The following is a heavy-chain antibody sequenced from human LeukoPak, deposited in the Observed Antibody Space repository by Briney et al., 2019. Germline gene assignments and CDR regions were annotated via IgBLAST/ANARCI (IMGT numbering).Heavy chain of an antibody. V-gene: IGHV4-39*01. CDR1: GGSIVISSYY. Sequence: SEALSLTCSVSGGSIVISSYYWGWVRQSPGKGLEWIGSMSYGGTSYYNPSLKSRVTMSVDTSKNTFSLKVTSVTAADTAVYFCARHSGMVDRHFAHWGQGTLVPVSS. CDR2: MSYGGTS. CDR3: ARHSGMVDRHFAH. J-gene: IGHJ4*02. D-gene: IGHD3-3*01.